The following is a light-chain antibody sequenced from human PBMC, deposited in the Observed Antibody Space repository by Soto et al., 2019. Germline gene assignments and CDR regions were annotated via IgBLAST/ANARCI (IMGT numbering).Light chain of an antibody. Sequence: RALKHSLATLSGNTLYSPAISFLASQSVSSNLAWYQQKPGQAPRLFIYGASTRATAIPPRFSGSGSGTEFTLTISSLQSEDFAVYCCQQDDISPITFAQGGLLEI. CDR3: QQDDISPIT. V-gene: IGKV3-15*01. J-gene: IGKJ5*01. CDR2: GAS. CDR1: QSVSSN.